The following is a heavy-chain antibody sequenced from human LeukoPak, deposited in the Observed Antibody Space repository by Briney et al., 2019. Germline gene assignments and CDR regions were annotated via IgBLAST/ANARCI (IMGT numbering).Heavy chain of an antibody. CDR3: ARDPPTSYYDSSGYHHPLDY. J-gene: IGHJ4*02. V-gene: IGHV3-66*01. CDR2: IYSGGST. D-gene: IGHD3-22*01. Sequence: GGTLRLSCAASGFTVSSNYMSWVRQAPGKWLEWVSVIYSGGSTYYADSVKGRFTISRDNAKNSLYLQMNSLRAEDTAVYYCARDPPTSYYDSSGYHHPLDYWGQGTLVTVSS. CDR1: GFTVSSNY.